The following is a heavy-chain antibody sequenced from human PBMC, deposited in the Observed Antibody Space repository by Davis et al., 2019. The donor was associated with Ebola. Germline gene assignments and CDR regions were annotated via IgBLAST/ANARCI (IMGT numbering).Heavy chain of an antibody. CDR1: GFTFSGSA. D-gene: IGHD2-2*01. Sequence: GESLKISCAASGFTFSGSAMHWVRQASGKGLEWVGRIRSKANSYATAYIASVKGRFTISRDDSKNTAYLQMNSLKTEDTAVYYCTMNIPAAMGGMDVWGQGTTVTVSS. J-gene: IGHJ6*02. V-gene: IGHV3-73*01. CDR3: TMNIPAAMGGMDV. CDR2: IRSKANSYAT.